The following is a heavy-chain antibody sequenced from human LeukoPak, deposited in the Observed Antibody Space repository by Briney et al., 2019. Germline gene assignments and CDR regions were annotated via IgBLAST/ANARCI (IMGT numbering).Heavy chain of an antibody. J-gene: IGHJ4*02. CDR2: IYPGDSDT. Sequence: GESLKISCKGSGYTLANYWIAWVRQMPGKGLEWMGIIYPGDSDTRYSPSFQGRVTISADKAINTAYLQWSSLKASDTAMYYCTRRAYTSDAGDWGQGTLVTVSS. CDR3: TRRAYTSDAGD. D-gene: IGHD3-16*01. CDR1: GYTLANYW. V-gene: IGHV5-51*01.